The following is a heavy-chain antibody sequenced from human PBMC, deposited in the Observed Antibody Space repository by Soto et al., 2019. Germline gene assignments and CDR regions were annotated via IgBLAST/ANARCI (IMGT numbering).Heavy chain of an antibody. J-gene: IGHJ4*02. CDR3: AKVIGGSIEAPFDY. CDR1: GFTFSSYS. D-gene: IGHD6-6*01. V-gene: IGHV3-23*01. Sequence: HPGGSLRLSCAACGFTFSSYSISWVRQAPGKGLEWVSAISGSGGSTYYADSVKGRFTISRDNSKNTLYLQMNSLRAEDTAVYYCAKVIGGSIEAPFDYFGQRTLVTVCS. CDR2: ISGSGGST.